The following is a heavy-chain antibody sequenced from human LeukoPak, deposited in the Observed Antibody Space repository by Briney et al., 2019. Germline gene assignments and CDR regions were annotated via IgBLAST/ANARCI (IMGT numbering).Heavy chain of an antibody. CDR1: GGSISSYY. D-gene: IGHD2-2*01. Sequence: TSETLSLTCTVSGGSISSYYWSWIRQPAGKGLEWIGRIYTSGSTNYNPSLKSRVTISVDTSKNQFTLKLSSVTAADTAVYYCARDSDRSTSSHIDYWGQGTLVTVSS. CDR3: ARDSDRSTSSHIDY. CDR2: IYTSGST. V-gene: IGHV4-4*07. J-gene: IGHJ4*02.